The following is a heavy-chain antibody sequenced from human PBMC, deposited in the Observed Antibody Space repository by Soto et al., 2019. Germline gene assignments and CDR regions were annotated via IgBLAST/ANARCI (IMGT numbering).Heavy chain of an antibody. V-gene: IGHV1-18*01. CDR1: GYTFTSYG. CDR3: VRDLGMVVVATDNY. Sequence: ASVKVSCKASGYTFTSYGISWVRQAPGQGLEWMGWISAYNGNTNYAQKLQGRVTMTTDTSTSTAYMELRSLRSDDTAVYYCVRDLGMVVVATDNYWSQGTLVTVSS. J-gene: IGHJ4*02. D-gene: IGHD2-15*01. CDR2: ISAYNGNT.